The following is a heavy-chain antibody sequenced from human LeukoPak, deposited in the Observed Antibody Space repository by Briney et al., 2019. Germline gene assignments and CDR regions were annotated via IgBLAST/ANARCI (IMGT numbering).Heavy chain of an antibody. Sequence: PGGSLRLSCAASGFTFSNYWMHWVRQAPGKGLVWVSRINNDGSSTIYAGSVKGRFTISRDNAKNTLYLQMNSLRAEDTAVYYCARDLRYYYDSSGYYFDYWGQGALVTVSS. D-gene: IGHD3-22*01. V-gene: IGHV3-74*01. J-gene: IGHJ4*02. CDR3: ARDLRYYYDSSGYYFDY. CDR1: GFTFSNYW. CDR2: INNDGSST.